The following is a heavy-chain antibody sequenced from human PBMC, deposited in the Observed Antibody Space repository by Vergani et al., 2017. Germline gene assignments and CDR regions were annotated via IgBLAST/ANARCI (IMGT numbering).Heavy chain of an antibody. CDR3: ARPDTRYYGAGSYPGDYYGMDV. D-gene: IGHD3-10*01. J-gene: IGHJ6*02. CDR1: GYTFTGYY. CDR2: INPNSGGT. V-gene: IGHV1-2*02. Sequence: QVQLVQSGAEVKKPGASVKVSCKASGYTFTGYYMHWVRQAPGQGLEWMGWINPNSGGTNYAQKFQGRVTMTRDTSISTAYMELSRLRSDDTAVYYCARPDTRYYGAGSYPGDYYGMDVWGQGTTVTVSS.